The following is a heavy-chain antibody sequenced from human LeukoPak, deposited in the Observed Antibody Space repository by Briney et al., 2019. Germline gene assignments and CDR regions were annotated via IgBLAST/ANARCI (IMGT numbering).Heavy chain of an antibody. V-gene: IGHV3-48*01. J-gene: IGHJ4*02. CDR3: ARDHNHAFDN. D-gene: IGHD1-14*01. CDR2: IGIDSGNT. Sequence: PGGSLRLSCTASGFPFIEYSMNWVRQVPGKELEWIAYIGIDSGNTKYADSVRGRFTISADETKNSLYLQMNSLRVDDTAVYYCARDHNHAFDNWGQGTLVSVAS. CDR1: GFPFIEYS.